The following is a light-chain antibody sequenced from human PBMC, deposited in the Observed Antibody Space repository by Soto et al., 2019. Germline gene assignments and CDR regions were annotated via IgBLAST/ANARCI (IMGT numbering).Light chain of an antibody. CDR2: STY. J-gene: IGLJ1*01. CDR3: CSYAGSSTDYV. Sequence: QTVVTQEPSFSVSPGGTVTLTCGLTSVSVSTDHHPTWYQQTPGQPPRTLIYSTYTRSSGVPDRFSGSILGDKAALTIAGAQPDDEADYYCCSYAGSSTDYVFGTGTKLTVL. V-gene: IGLV8-61*01. CDR1: SVSVSTDHH.